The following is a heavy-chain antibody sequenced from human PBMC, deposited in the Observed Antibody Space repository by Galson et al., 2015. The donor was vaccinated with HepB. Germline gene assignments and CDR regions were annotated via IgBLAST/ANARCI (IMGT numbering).Heavy chain of an antibody. CDR3: ARDRSWFDP. CDR1: GFPVTDNY. V-gene: IGHV3-11*04. CDR2: INGDGDTT. Sequence: SLRLSCAVSGFPVTDNYMSWVRQAPGKGLVWVSHINGDGDTTNYADSVKGRFTISRDNAKNSLYLQMNSLRAEDTAVYYCARDRSWFDPWGQGTLVTVSS. J-gene: IGHJ5*02.